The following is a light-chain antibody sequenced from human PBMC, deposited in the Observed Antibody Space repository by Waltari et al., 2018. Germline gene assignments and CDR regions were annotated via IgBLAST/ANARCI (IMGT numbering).Light chain of an antibody. CDR3: TSFTSSATWV. Sequence: QSALTQPASVSGSPGQSITISCSGTSSDIGPYTHVSWYQQHPGKAPKLMIYEVSNRPSGVSNRFSGSKSGNTASLTISGLQADDESHYYCTSFTSSATWVFGGGTKVTVL. CDR2: EVS. V-gene: IGLV2-14*01. CDR1: SSDIGPYTH. J-gene: IGLJ3*02.